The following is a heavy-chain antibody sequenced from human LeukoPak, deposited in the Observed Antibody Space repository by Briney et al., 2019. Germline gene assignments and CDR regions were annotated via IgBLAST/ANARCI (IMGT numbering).Heavy chain of an antibody. CDR2: INHSGST. CDR3: ARGSARGLGP. Sequence: PSQTLSLTCAVSGGSISSGGYYWSWIRQPPGKGLEWIGEINHSGSTNYNPSLKSRVTISVDTSKNQFSLKLSSVTAADTAVYYCARGSARGLGPWGQGTLVTVSS. J-gene: IGHJ5*02. D-gene: IGHD3-16*01. CDR1: GGSISSGGYY. V-gene: IGHV4-30-2*01.